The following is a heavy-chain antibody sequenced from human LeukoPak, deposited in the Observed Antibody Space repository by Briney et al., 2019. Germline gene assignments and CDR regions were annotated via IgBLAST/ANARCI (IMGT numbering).Heavy chain of an antibody. CDR1: GYSISSGYY. CDR2: ICHSGST. J-gene: IGHJ2*01. D-gene: IGHD6-13*01. CDR3: ARLPYSSSWAYWYFDL. V-gene: IGHV4-38-2*01. Sequence: PSETLSLTCAVSGYSISSGYYWGWIRQPPGKGLEWIGSICHSGSTYYNPSLKSRVTISVDTSKNQFSLKLSSVTAADTAVYYCARLPYSSSWAYWYFDLWGRGTLVTVSS.